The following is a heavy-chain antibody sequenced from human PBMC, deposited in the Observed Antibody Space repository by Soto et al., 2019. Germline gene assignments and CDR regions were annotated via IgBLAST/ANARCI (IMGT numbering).Heavy chain of an antibody. Sequence: SETLSLTCAVYGGSFSGYYWSWIRQPPGKGLEWIGEINHSGSTNYNPSLKSRVTISVDTSKNQFSLKLSSVTAADTAVYYCGRGIYDFWSGQKPYYYMDVWGKGTTVTVSS. V-gene: IGHV4-34*01. CDR3: GRGIYDFWSGQKPYYYMDV. D-gene: IGHD3-3*01. CDR2: INHSGST. CDR1: GGSFSGYY. J-gene: IGHJ6*03.